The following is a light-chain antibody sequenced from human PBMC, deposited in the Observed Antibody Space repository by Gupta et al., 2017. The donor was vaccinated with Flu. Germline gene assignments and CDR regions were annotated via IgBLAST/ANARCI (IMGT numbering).Light chain of an antibody. Sequence: SYALTQPPSVSVSPGQTASITCSGDTLGDKYVCWYRQQPDQSPVKVIYEDTRRPAGIPGRFSDSASGTTATLTMGGTQAGDEDYYYCQAGDSGTCGFGGGTKLTVL. J-gene: IGLJ2*01. CDR3: QAGDSGTCG. CDR2: EDT. CDR1: TLGDKY. V-gene: IGLV3-1*01.